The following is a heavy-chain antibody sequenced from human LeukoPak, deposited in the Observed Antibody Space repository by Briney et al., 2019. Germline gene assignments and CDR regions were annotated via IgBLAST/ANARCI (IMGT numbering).Heavy chain of an antibody. J-gene: IGHJ1*01. Sequence: GGSLQDSCEATGFGLSTDWMTWVRQAPGKGLEWVANIKQDGIEKYYGDSVKGRFTISRDNAKNSVYLQMNSLRADDTAVYYWWGPSWGQGTLITVSS. CDR1: GFGLSTDW. D-gene: IGHD1-26*01. CDR2: IKQDGIEK. V-gene: IGHV3-7*05. CDR3: WGPS.